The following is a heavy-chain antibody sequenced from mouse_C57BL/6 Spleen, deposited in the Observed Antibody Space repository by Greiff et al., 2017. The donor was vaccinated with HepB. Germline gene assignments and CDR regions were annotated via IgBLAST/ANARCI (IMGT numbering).Heavy chain of an antibody. CDR2: IDPSDSYT. D-gene: IGHD2-2*01. Sequence: QVQLQQPGAELVMPGASVKLSCKASGYTFTSYWMHWVKQRPGQGLEWIGEIDPSDSYTNYNQKFKGKSTLTVDKSSSTAYMQLSSLTSEDSAVYYCARREVTMVRVDYWGQGTSVTVSS. J-gene: IGHJ4*01. CDR1: GYTFTSYW. V-gene: IGHV1-69*01. CDR3: ARREVTMVRVDY.